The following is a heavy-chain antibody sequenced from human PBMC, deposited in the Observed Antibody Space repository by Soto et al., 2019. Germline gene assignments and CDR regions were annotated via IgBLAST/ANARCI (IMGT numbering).Heavy chain of an antibody. CDR2: INHSGST. CDR1: GGSFSGYY. V-gene: IGHV4-34*01. CDR3: ARVGYCSGGSCYPFDP. J-gene: IGHJ5*02. Sequence: SETLSLTCAVYGGSFSGYYWSWIRQPPGKGLEWIGGINHSGSTNYNPSLKSRVTISVDTSKNQFSLKLSSVTAADTAVYYCARVGYCSGGSCYPFDPWGQGTLVTVSS. D-gene: IGHD2-15*01.